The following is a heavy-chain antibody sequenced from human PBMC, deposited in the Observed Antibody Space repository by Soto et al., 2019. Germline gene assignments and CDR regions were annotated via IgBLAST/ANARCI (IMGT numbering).Heavy chain of an antibody. J-gene: IGHJ3*02. V-gene: IGHV1-18*01. CDR2: ISTHNGNT. Sequence: ASVKVSCKASGYTFTSYGIIWVRQAPGQGLEWMGWISTHNGNTNYAQKLQGRVTISVDTSKNQFSLKLSSVTAADTAVYYCARTRGLGAVALAFDIWGQGTMVTVS. CDR3: ARTRGLGAVALAFDI. CDR1: GYTFTSYG. D-gene: IGHD6-19*01.